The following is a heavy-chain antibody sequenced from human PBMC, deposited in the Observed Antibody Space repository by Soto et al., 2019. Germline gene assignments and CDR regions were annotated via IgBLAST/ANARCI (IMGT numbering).Heavy chain of an antibody. Sequence: ASVRVSCKVSGYTLTELSMHWVRQAPGKGLEWMGGFDPEDGETIYAQKFQGRVTMTEDTSTDTAYMELSSLRSEDTAVYYCATFRGLYGISDHRDQPCCQARRFSDL. J-gene: IGHJ2*01. CDR2: FDPEDGET. CDR3: ATFRGLYGISDHRDQPCCQARRFSDL. D-gene: IGHD3-22*01. V-gene: IGHV1-24*01. CDR1: GYTLTELS.